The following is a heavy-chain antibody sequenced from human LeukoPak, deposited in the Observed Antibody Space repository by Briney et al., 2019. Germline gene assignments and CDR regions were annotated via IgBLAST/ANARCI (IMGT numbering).Heavy chain of an antibody. V-gene: IGHV3-74*01. CDR2: INSDGSNT. CDR1: GFAFSTYW. J-gene: IGHJ3*02. Sequence: PRGSLRLSCAASGFAFSTYWMHWVRQAPGKGLVWVSRINSDGSNTTYADSVKGRFTISRDNANNTLFLQMNSLRAEDTAVYYCARHLTFDIWGQGTMVTVSS. CDR3: ARHLTFDI.